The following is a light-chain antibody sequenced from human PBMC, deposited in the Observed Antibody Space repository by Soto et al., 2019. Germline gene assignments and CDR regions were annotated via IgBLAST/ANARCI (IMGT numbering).Light chain of an antibody. CDR1: QSVSSY. CDR2: DAS. CDR3: QQRSNWPIT. J-gene: IGKJ5*01. V-gene: IGKV3-11*01. Sequence: EIVLTQPPATLSLSPGERASLSCRASQSVSSYLAWYQQKPGQALRLLIYDASNRATGIPARFSGSGSGTDFTLTISSLEPEDFALYYCQQRSNWPITFGQGTRLEIK.